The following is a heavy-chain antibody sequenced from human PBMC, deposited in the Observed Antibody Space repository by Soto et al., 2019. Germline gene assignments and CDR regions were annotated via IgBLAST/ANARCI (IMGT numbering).Heavy chain of an antibody. J-gene: IGHJ5*02. CDR1: GGSISSGYYY. CDR3: ARDDFGRNTRAFDP. D-gene: IGHD4-17*01. Sequence: SETLSLTCTVSGGSISSGYYYWSWIRQPPGKGLEWIGNIYYSGRTYYNPSLKSRVTISADTSKNQFSLNLSSVTAADTAVYYCARDDFGRNTRAFDPWGQGTLVTVSS. V-gene: IGHV4-30-4*01. CDR2: IYYSGRT.